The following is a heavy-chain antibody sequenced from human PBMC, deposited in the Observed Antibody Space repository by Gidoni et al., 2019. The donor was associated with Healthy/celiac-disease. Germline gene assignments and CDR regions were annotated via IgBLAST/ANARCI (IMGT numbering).Heavy chain of an antibody. Sequence: QVPLQASGPGLVKPSETLSLTCTVSGCSIRSYYWSWIRQPAGKGLEWIGRIYTSGSTNYNPSLKSRVTMSVDTSKNQFSLKLSSVTAADTAVYYCAREFGIVVVTRVVYYGMDVWGQGTTVTVSS. V-gene: IGHV4-4*07. CDR1: GCSIRSYY. D-gene: IGHD2-2*01. J-gene: IGHJ6*02. CDR3: AREFGIVVVTRVVYYGMDV. CDR2: IYTSGST.